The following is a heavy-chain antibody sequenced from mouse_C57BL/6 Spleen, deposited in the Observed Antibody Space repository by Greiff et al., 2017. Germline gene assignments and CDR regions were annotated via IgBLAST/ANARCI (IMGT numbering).Heavy chain of an antibody. CDR3: ATGDDYGHFDY. V-gene: IGHV1-52*01. D-gene: IGHD2-4*01. Sequence: QVQLKQPGAELVRPGSSVKLSCKASGYTFTSYWMHWVKQRPIQGLEWIGNIDPSDSETHYNQKFKDKATLTVDKSSSTAYMQLSSLTSEDSAVYYCATGDDYGHFDYWGQGTTLTVSS. CDR2: IDPSDSET. CDR1: GYTFTSYW. J-gene: IGHJ2*01.